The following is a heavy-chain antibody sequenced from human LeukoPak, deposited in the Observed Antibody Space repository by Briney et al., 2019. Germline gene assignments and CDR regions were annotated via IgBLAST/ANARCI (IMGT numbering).Heavy chain of an antibody. J-gene: IGHJ4*02. V-gene: IGHV3-30*04. Sequence: EGSLRLSCAASGFTFSSYAMHWVRQAPGRGLEWVTVISYDESNGYYTGSVKGRFTISRDNSQNTLYVQMSSLRPEDTAVYYCVREVTSGSFDYWGQGTLVTVSS. D-gene: IGHD1-26*01. CDR2: ISYDESNG. CDR1: GFTFSSYA. CDR3: VREVTSGSFDY.